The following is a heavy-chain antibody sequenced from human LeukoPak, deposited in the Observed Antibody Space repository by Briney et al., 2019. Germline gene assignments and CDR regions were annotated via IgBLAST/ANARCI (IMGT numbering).Heavy chain of an antibody. CDR1: GGTFSSYA. Sequence: SVKVSCKASGGTFSSYAISWVRQAPGQGLEWMGRIIPIFGTANYAQKFQGRVTITTDGSTSTAYMELSSLRSEDTAVYYCARESQDTAMGDYFDYWGQGTLVTVSS. D-gene: IGHD5-18*01. J-gene: IGHJ4*02. CDR3: ARESQDTAMGDYFDY. CDR2: IIPIFGTA. V-gene: IGHV1-69*05.